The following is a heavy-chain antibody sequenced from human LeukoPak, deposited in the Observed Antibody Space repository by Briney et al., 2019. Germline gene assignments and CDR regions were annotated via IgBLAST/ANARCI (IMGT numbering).Heavy chain of an antibody. CDR3: AKDQLRYSDY. CDR1: GFTFSSSA. Sequence: GGSLRLSCAASGFTFSSSAMSWVRQAPGEGLEWVSTISGSGGNTYYADAVMGRFTISRDNSKNTLYLQMNSLRAEDTAVYYCAKDQLRYSDYWGQGTLVTVSS. V-gene: IGHV3-23*01. J-gene: IGHJ4*02. CDR2: ISGSGGNT. D-gene: IGHD3-9*01.